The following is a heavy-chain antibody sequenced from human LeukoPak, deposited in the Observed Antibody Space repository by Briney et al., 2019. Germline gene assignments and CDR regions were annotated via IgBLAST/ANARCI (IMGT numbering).Heavy chain of an antibody. J-gene: IGHJ4*02. CDR2: IIPIFGTA. CDR1: GGTFSSYA. CDR3: AKTRDGYTKSPFDY. D-gene: IGHD5-24*01. V-gene: IGHV1-69*13. Sequence: GASVKVSCKASGGTFSSYAISWVRQAPGQGLEWMGGIIPIFGTANYAQKFQGRVTITADESTSTAYMELSSLRSEDTAVYYCAKTRDGYTKSPFDYWGQGTLVTVSS.